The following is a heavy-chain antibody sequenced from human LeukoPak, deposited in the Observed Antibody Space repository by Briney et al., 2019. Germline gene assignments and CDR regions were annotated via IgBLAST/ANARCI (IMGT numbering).Heavy chain of an antibody. D-gene: IGHD3-9*01. Sequence: GGSLRLSCAASGFTFSSHAMSWVRQAPGKGLEWVSAISGSGGSTYYADSVKGRFTISRDNSKNTLYLQMNSLRAEDTAVYYCAKVRDILTGYYYPAPVFDYWGQGTLVTVSS. CDR1: GFTFSSHA. CDR3: AKVRDILTGYYYPAPVFDY. V-gene: IGHV3-23*01. CDR2: ISGSGGST. J-gene: IGHJ4*02.